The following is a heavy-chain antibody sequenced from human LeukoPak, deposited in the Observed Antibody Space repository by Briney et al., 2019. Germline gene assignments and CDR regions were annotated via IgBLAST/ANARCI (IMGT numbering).Heavy chain of an antibody. Sequence: SLRPSCAPSAFSFTSYEMHWVRQAPGPGLEWVSDISYSGSTTYYADSVRGRFTTSRDNAKNLLYLQMHSLRAEDTAIYYCSLLAVASPQDYWGQGTLVTVSS. V-gene: IGHV3-48*03. CDR1: AFSFTSYE. CDR2: ISYSGSTT. D-gene: IGHD6-19*01. J-gene: IGHJ4*02. CDR3: SLLAVASPQDY.